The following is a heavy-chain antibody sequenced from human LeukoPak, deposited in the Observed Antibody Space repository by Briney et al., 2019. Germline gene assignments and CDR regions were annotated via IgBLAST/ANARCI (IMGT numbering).Heavy chain of an antibody. J-gene: IGHJ6*03. CDR1: AFTFSNYG. D-gene: IGHD7-27*01. Sequence: GGSLRLSCAASAFTFSNYGMNWVRQTPGKGLEWVSYISSTSTTKSYADSVKGRFTISRDNAKNSLYLQMNSLRAEDTALYYCAKGIRQLGNYYYYMDVWGKGTTVTVSS. CDR2: ISSTSTTK. CDR3: AKGIRQLGNYYYYMDV. V-gene: IGHV3-48*04.